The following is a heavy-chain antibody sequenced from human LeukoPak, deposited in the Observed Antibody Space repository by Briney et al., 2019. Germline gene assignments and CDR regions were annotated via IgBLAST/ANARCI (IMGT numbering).Heavy chain of an antibody. Sequence: GSLRPSCAASGFTFNDYGMSWVRQGPGKGLEWVSGINWNGGTTGYADSVRGRFTISRDNAKNSLYLQMNSLRAEDTALYYCARDKHYYDSSNYVWGQGTLVTVSS. CDR3: ARDKHYYDSSNYV. CDR2: INWNGGTT. V-gene: IGHV3-20*04. CDR1: GFTFNDYG. J-gene: IGHJ4*02. D-gene: IGHD3-22*01.